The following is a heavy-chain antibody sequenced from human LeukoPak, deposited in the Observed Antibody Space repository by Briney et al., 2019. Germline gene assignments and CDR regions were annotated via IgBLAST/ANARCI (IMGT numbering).Heavy chain of an antibody. V-gene: IGHV3-64D*06. CDR2: VNTNGGAT. J-gene: IGHJ6*02. D-gene: IGHD5-24*01. Sequence: GGSLRLSCSASGFTFSNYPMHWVRQAPGKGLENVSVVNTNGGATYYADSVKGRSTISRDNSKNTVYLQISSLRGEDTAMYYCVRGWRIMDVWGQGSTVTVSS. CDR3: VRGWRIMDV. CDR1: GFTFSNYP.